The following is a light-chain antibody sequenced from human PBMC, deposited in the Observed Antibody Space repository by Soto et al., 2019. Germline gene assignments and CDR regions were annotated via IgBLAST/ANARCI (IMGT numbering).Light chain of an antibody. J-gene: IGLJ3*02. CDR3: QSYDSNNNWV. CDR1: SGSIASNF. CDR2: EDD. V-gene: IGLV6-57*04. Sequence: NFMLTQPHSVSESPGKTVIISCTRSSGSIASNFVQWYQQRPGSAPTIVIYEDDQRPSGVPDRFSGSIDSSSDSASLTISGLRTEDEADYYCQSYDSNNNWVFGGGTKLTV.